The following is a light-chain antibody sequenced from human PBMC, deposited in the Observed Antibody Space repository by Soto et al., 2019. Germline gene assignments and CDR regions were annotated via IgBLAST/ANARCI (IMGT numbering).Light chain of an antibody. CDR3: CSYTTSNTRQIV. Sequence: QSSLTQPASVSGSPGQSITISSPGTSSDVGGYNYVSWYQQHPGKAPKFMIYDVSSRPSGVSNRFSGSKSGNTASLTISGLQAEDEADYYCCSYTTSNTRQIVFGTGTKVTVL. CDR2: DVS. J-gene: IGLJ1*01. V-gene: IGLV2-14*03. CDR1: SSDVGGYNY.